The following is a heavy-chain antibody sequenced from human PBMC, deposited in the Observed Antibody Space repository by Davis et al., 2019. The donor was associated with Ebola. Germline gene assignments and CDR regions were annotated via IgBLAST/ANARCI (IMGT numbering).Heavy chain of an antibody. V-gene: IGHV3-23*01. D-gene: IGHD2-15*01. Sequence: GESLKISCAASASTFTIYAMGWVRQAPGKGLEWVAAISGSGGSTYYADSVKGQFTISRDNSKNTLYLQMNSLRAEDTAVYYCAKQGYCSGGSCPYDYYGIDVWGQGTTVTVCS. CDR2: ISGSGGST. CDR1: ASTFTIYA. J-gene: IGHJ6*02. CDR3: AKQGYCSGGSCPYDYYGIDV.